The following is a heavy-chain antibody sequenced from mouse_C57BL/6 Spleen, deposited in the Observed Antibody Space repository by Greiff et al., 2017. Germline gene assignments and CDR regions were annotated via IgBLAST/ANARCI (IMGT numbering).Heavy chain of an antibody. J-gene: IGHJ2*01. D-gene: IGHD1-1*01. CDR2: IDPTGGGT. CDR1: GYTFTSYW. CDR3: ARSGTTVVAWDY. Sequence: VQLQQPGAELVKPGASVKLSCKASGYTFTSYWMHWVQQRPGRGLEWIGRIDPTGGGTKYNEKFKSKATLTVDKHSSTAYMQLRSLTSEDSAVYYCARSGTTVVAWDYWGQGTTLTVSS. V-gene: IGHV1-72*01.